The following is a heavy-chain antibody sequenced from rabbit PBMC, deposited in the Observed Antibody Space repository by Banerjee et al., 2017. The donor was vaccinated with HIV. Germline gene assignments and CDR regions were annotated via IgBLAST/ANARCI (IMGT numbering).Heavy chain of an antibody. CDR2: IYTGSGNA. D-gene: IGHD6-1*01. CDR1: GFSFSSSYY. V-gene: IGHV1S45*01. Sequence: QEQLEESGGGLVKPEGSLTLTCTASGFSFSSSYYMCWVRQAPGKGLEWIGYIYTGSGNAYYASWAKGRFTISKTSSTTVTLQMTSLTAADTATYFCAREDYTYGYAGYAYAFFNLWGQGTLVTVS. J-gene: IGHJ4*01. CDR3: AREDYTYGYAGYAYAFFNL.